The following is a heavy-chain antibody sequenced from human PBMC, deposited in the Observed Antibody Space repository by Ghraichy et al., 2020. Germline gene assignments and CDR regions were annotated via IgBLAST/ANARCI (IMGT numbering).Heavy chain of an antibody. V-gene: IGHV2-5*01. Sequence: SGPTLVKPTQTLTLTCTFSGFSLSTSGVGVGWIRQPPGKTLEWLALIHWNDDKRYSPSLKSRLTITKDTSKNQVVLTVTNMDPVDTATYHCVHSRLGYCSNRVCLNWFDPWGQGTQVTVSS. CDR3: VHSRLGYCSNRVCLNWFDP. J-gene: IGHJ5*02. D-gene: IGHD2-8*01. CDR2: IHWNDDK. CDR1: GFSLSTSGVG.